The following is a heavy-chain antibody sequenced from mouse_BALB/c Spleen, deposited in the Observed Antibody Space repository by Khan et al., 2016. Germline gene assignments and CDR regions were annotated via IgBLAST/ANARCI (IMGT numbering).Heavy chain of an antibody. CDR2: INPDSSTI. V-gene: IGHV4-1*02. Sequence: EVKLLESGGGLVQPGGSLKLSCAASGFDFSRYWMSWVRQAPGKGLEWIGEINPDSSTINYTPSLKDKFIISRDNAKNTLYLQMSKVRSEDTALYYCAREGRYDGSWFAYWGQGTLVTVSA. D-gene: IGHD2-14*01. J-gene: IGHJ3*01. CDR1: GFDFSRYW. CDR3: AREGRYDGSWFAY.